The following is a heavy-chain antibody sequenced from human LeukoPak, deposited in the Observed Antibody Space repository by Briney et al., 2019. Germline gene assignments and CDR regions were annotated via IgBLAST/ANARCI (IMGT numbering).Heavy chain of an antibody. V-gene: IGHV4-34*01. CDR1: GGSFSGYY. CDR2: INHSGST. D-gene: IGHD2-2*01. CDR3: VFTPDCSSTSCLDY. J-gene: IGHJ4*02. Sequence: SETLSLTCAVYGGSFSGYYWSWIRQPPGKGLEWIGEINHSGSTNYNPSLKSRVTISVDTSKNQFSLKLSSVTAADTAVYYCVFTPDCSSTSCLDYWGQGTLVTVSS.